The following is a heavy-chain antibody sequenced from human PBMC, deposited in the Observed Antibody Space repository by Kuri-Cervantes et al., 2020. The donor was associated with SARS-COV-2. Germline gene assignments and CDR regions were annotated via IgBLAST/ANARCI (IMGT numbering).Heavy chain of an antibody. CDR2: TIPIFGTA. CDR3: ARSSTYCSSTSCYDYYYMDV. Sequence: SVKVSCKASGCAFSSYSISWVRQAPGQGLEWMGRTIPIFGTANYAQKFQGRVTITADESTSTAYMELSSLRSEDTAVYYCARSSTYCSSTSCYDYYYMDVWGKGTTVTVSS. CDR1: GCAFSSYS. J-gene: IGHJ6*03. V-gene: IGHV1-69*13. D-gene: IGHD2-2*01.